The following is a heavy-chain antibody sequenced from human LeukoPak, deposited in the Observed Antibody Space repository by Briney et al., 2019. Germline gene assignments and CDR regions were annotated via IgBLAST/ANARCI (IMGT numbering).Heavy chain of an antibody. Sequence: ASVKVSCKASGYTFTSYYLHWVRQAPGQGLEWMGIINPSGGGISYAQKLQGRVTMTSDTSTSTVYMELSSLRSEDTAVYFCARVSTQDPIYYGAGRYDYWGQGTLVTISS. V-gene: IGHV1-46*04. CDR1: GYTFTSYY. D-gene: IGHD3-10*01. CDR3: ARVSTQDPIYYGAGRYDY. CDR2: INPSGGGI. J-gene: IGHJ4*01.